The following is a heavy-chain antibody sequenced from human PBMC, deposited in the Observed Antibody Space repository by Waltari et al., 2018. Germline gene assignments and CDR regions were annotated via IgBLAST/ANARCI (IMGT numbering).Heavy chain of an antibody. Sequence: QVQLVQSGAEVKKPGSSVKVSCKASGGTFSSYAISWVRQAPGQGLEWMGGIIPILGIANYAQKFQGRVTITADESTSTAYMELSSLRSEDTAVYYCARSGYCSSTSCSGYYYYYYMDVWGKGTTVTVSS. D-gene: IGHD2-2*01. CDR2: IIPILGIA. J-gene: IGHJ6*03. CDR3: ARSGYCSSTSCSGYYYYYYMDV. V-gene: IGHV1-69*04. CDR1: GGTFSSYA.